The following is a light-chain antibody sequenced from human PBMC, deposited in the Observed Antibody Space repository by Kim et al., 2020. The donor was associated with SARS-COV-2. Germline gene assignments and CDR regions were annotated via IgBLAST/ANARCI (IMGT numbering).Light chain of an antibody. J-gene: IGKJ4*01. V-gene: IGKV3-15*01. Sequence: EIVMTQSPATLSVSPGERATLSCRASQSVSSNLAWYQQKPGQAPRLLIYGASTRATGIPGRFSGSGSGTEFTLTISSLQSEDFAVYYRQQYSHWPLTFGGGTKVDIK. CDR2: GAS. CDR1: QSVSSN. CDR3: QQYSHWPLT.